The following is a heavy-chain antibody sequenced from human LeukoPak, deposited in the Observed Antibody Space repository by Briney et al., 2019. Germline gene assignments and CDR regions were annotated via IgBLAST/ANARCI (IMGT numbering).Heavy chain of an antibody. CDR3: ARDSDSSGYYRNWYFDL. CDR2: IYHSGST. J-gene: IGHJ2*01. V-gene: IGHV4-38-2*02. Sequence: SETLSLTCTVSGYSIISNFYWAWIRQPPGKGLEWIGSIYHSGSTYYNPSLKSRVTISVDTSKNQFSLKLSSVTAADTAAYYCARDSDSSGYYRNWYFDLWGRGTLVTVSS. D-gene: IGHD3-22*01. CDR1: GYSIISNFY.